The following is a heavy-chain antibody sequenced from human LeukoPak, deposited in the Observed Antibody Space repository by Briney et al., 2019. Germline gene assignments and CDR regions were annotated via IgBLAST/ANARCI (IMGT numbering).Heavy chain of an antibody. CDR3: ARVDIAAAGTDWFDP. CDR1: GGSFSGYY. Sequence: SETLSLTCAVYGGSFSGYYWSWIRQPPGKGLEWIGEINHSGSTNYNPSLKSRVTISVDTSKNQFSLKLSSVTAADTAVYYCARVDIAAAGTDWFDPWGQGTLVTVSS. J-gene: IGHJ5*02. V-gene: IGHV4-34*01. D-gene: IGHD6-13*01. CDR2: INHSGST.